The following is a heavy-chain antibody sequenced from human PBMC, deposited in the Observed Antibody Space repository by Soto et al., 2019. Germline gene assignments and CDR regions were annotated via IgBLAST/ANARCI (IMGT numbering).Heavy chain of an antibody. Sequence: PGGSLRLCCAASRFTFDDYAMHWVRQAPGKGLEWVSGISWNSGSIGYADSVKGRFTISRDNAKNSLYLQMNSLRAEDTALYYCAKGSAADPYYFDYWGQGTLVTVSS. D-gene: IGHD6-13*01. V-gene: IGHV3-9*01. CDR2: ISWNSGSI. CDR1: RFTFDDYA. CDR3: AKGSAADPYYFDY. J-gene: IGHJ4*02.